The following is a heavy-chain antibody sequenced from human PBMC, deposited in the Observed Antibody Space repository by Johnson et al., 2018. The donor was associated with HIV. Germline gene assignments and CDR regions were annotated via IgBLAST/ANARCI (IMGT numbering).Heavy chain of an antibody. Sequence: VQLVESGGGMVQPGRSLRLSCAATGFIFNDYALHWVRQAPGKGLEWVSLIYSGGSTYYTDSVKGRFTIPRDNSKTTLYLQMNSLRAEDTAVYYCARDGPVDWVAAFDIWGQGTMVTVSS. V-gene: IGHV3-66*01. CDR2: IYSGGST. D-gene: IGHD3-9*01. CDR3: ARDGPVDWVAAFDI. CDR1: GFIFNDYA. J-gene: IGHJ3*02.